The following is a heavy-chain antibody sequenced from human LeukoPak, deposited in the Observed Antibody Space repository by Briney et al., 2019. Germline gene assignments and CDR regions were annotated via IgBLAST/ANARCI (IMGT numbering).Heavy chain of an antibody. CDR1: GYTFTSYA. CDR2: INAGNGNT. CDR3: GREASSDFYDFWSGYYSSGMEV. D-gene: IGHD3-3*01. Sequence: ASVKVSCKASGYTFTSYAMHWVRQAPGQRLEWMGWINAGNGNTKYSQKFQGRGTITMDTSASTAYMELSSLRSEDTAVYYCGREASSDFYDFWSGYYSSGMEVWGQGTTVTVSS. J-gene: IGHJ6*02. V-gene: IGHV1-3*01.